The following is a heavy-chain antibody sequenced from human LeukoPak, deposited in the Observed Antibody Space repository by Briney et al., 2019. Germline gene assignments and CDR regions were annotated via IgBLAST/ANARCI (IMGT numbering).Heavy chain of an antibody. V-gene: IGHV3-9*01. D-gene: IGHD6-13*01. Sequence: RAGGSLRLSCAASGFTFDDYAMHWVRHAPGKGLEWVSGISWNSGSIGYADSVKGRFTISRDNAKNSLYLQMNSLRAEDTALYYCAKDIAAAGTGWYFDLWGRGTLVTGSS. J-gene: IGHJ2*01. CDR3: AKDIAAAGTGWYFDL. CDR2: ISWNSGSI. CDR1: GFTFDDYA.